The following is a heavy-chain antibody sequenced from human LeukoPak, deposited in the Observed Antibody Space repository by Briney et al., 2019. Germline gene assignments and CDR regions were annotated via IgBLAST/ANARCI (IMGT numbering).Heavy chain of an antibody. CDR3: AREAYCGGDCYSVAYFDY. D-gene: IGHD2-21*01. V-gene: IGHV1-69*01. J-gene: IGHJ4*02. CDR1: GGTFSSYA. CDR2: IIPIFGTA. Sequence: GSSVTVSCKASGGTFSSYAISWVRQAPGQGLEWMGGIIPIFGTANYAQKFQGRVTITADESTSTAYMELSSLRSEDTAVYYCAREAYCGGDCYSVAYFDYWGQGTLVTVSS.